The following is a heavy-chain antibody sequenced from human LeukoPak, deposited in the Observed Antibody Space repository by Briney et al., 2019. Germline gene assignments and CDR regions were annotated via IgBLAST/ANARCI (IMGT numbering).Heavy chain of an antibody. Sequence: SETLSLTCTVSGGSISSSSYYWGWIRQPPGKGLEWIGSIYYSGSTYYNPSLKSRVTISVDTSKNQFSLKLSSVTAADTAVYYCARTFTTVTTETFDYWGQGTLVTVSS. D-gene: IGHD4-17*01. V-gene: IGHV4-39*01. CDR2: IYYSGST. J-gene: IGHJ4*02. CDR1: GGSISSSSYY. CDR3: ARTFTTVTTETFDY.